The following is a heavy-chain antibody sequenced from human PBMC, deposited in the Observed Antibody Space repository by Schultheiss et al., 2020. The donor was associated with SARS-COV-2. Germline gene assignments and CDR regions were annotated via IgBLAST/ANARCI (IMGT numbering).Heavy chain of an antibody. V-gene: IGHV4-39*07. CDR2: IYHSGST. J-gene: IGHJ5*02. D-gene: IGHD6-13*01. CDR1: GGSISSSSYY. CDR3: ARAYSSSWKRPNNWFDP. Sequence: SETLSLTCSVSGGSISSSSYYWGWVRQPPGTGLEWIGEIYHSGSTNYNPSLKSRVTISVDTSKNQFSLKLSSVTAADTAVYYCARAYSSSWKRPNNWFDPWGQGTLVTVSS.